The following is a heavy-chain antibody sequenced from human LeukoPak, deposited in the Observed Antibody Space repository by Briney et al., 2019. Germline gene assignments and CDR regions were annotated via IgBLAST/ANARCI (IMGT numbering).Heavy chain of an antibody. CDR1: GGIFSSYA. CDR2: IIPIFGTA. D-gene: IGHD2-21*02. Sequence: SVKVSCKASGGIFSSYAISWVRQAPGQGLEWMGGIIPIFGTANYAQKFQGRVTITTDESTSTAYMELSSLRSEDTAVYYCARGQPLRGTFYYYYYYMDVWGKGTTVTVSS. CDR3: ARGQPLRGTFYYYYYYMDV. J-gene: IGHJ6*03. V-gene: IGHV1-69*05.